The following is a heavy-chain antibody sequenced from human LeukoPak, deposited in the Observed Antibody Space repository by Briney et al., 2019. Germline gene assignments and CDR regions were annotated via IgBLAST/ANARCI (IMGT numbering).Heavy chain of an antibody. J-gene: IGHJ6*03. Sequence: ASVKVSCKASGYTFTGNYIHWVRQAPGQGLEWMGWINPKNGGTIYAPKFQGRVTMTRDTSISTAYTEVSRLRSEDTAVYFCARVFHPYYYDSRGYKVVSDYYYYYMDVWGKGTTVTVSS. D-gene: IGHD3-22*01. CDR1: GYTFTGNY. CDR2: INPKNGGT. CDR3: ARVFHPYYYDSRGYKVVSDYYYYYMDV. V-gene: IGHV1-2*02.